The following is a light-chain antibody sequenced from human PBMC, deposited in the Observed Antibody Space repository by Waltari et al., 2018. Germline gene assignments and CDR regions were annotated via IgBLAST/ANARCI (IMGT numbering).Light chain of an antibody. CDR2: AVS. CDR3: CSYTASNTWV. J-gene: IGLJ3*02. Sequence: QSAPTQPPSVSGSPGQSVTISCTGTNSDVGVYNYVSWYRQDPGKAPKLMIYAVSHRPSGVSVRFYGSKSGNTGSLAISGLQAEDEADYYCCSYTASNTWVFGGGTRLTVL. V-gene: IGLV2-14*01. CDR1: NSDVGVYNY.